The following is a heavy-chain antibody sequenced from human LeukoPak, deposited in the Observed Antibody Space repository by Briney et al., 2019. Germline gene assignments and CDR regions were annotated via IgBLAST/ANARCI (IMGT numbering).Heavy chain of an antibody. CDR3: AKEFSMNREIIRDAFDV. J-gene: IGHJ3*01. CDR2: LSGTGTTI. V-gene: IGHV3-23*01. CDR1: GYSISSDY. D-gene: IGHD2/OR15-2a*01. Sequence: PSETLSLTCTVSGYSISSDYYWGWIRQPPGKWLEWLSALSGTGTTIDYADSVKGRFTISRDNSKNTLYLQMNRLGAEDTPMYFCAKEFSMNREIIRDAFDVWGQGTMVTVSS.